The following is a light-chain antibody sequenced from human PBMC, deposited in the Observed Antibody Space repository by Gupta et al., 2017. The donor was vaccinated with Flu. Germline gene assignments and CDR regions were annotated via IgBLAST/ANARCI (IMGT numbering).Light chain of an antibody. CDR3: AAGDASLSGRV. Sequence: RVTISVSGSSSNIGSNYVYWYQQLPGTAPNLLIYMNNQRPSGVHARFSGSKSGTSASLATSGLRSEEEADYYCAAGDASLSGRVFGGGTKLTVL. J-gene: IGLJ3*02. CDR2: MNN. V-gene: IGLV1-47*01. CDR1: SSNIGSNY.